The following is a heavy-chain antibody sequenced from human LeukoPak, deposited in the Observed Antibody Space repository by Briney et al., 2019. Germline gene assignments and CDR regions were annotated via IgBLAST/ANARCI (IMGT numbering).Heavy chain of an antibody. J-gene: IGHJ4*02. CDR3: ARGYRGYNYGYDY. CDR2: INSDGSST. D-gene: IGHD5-18*01. V-gene: IGHV3-74*01. CDR1: GFTFSSYW. Sequence: PGGSLRLSCAASGFTFSSYWMHWVRQAPGKGLVWVSRINSDGSSTSYADSVKGRFTISRDNAKNTQYLQMNSLRAEDTAVYYCARGYRGYNYGYDYWGQGTLVIVSS.